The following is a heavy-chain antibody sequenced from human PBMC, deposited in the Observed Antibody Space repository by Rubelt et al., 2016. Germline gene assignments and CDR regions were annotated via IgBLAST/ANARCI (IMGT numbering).Heavy chain of an antibody. CDR3: ERGWVGSYQFYYYYGMDV. J-gene: IGHJ6*02. Sequence: QVQLQQWGAGLLKPSETLSLTCAVYGGSFSGYYWSWIRQSPGKGLEWIGEITHSGSTNYNQSLKRRVTISTDASTTQFSRRMTSVTAADTAGYDCERGWVGSYQFYYYYGMDVWARGTTVTVSS. V-gene: IGHV4-34*01. D-gene: IGHD1-26*01. CDR2: ITHSGST. CDR1: GGSFSGYY.